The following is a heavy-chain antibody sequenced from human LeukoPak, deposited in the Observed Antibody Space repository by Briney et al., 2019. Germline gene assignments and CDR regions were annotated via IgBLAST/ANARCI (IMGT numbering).Heavy chain of an antibody. Sequence: SETLSLTCTVSGGSISSYYWSWIRQPPGKGLEWIGYIYHSGSTYYNPSLKSRVTISVDRSKNQFSLKLSSVTAADTAVYYCARDAPSINYYYYYMDVWGKGTTVTVSS. D-gene: IGHD3-3*02. CDR3: ARDAPSINYYYYYMDV. J-gene: IGHJ6*03. CDR2: IYHSGST. V-gene: IGHV4-59*12. CDR1: GGSISSYY.